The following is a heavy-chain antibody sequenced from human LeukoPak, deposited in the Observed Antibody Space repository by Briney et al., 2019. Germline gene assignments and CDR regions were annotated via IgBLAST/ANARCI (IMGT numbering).Heavy chain of an antibody. CDR1: GDSIRRHY. J-gene: IGHJ3*01. CDR3: ARGGEGYNDDAFEV. D-gene: IGHD5-24*01. CDR2: MYNSATT. V-gene: IGHV4-4*09. Sequence: KPSETLSLTCTVSGDSIRRHYCAWIRQSPGKGLEWIGHMYNSATTDYNPSFKSRVTISLDTSSRQFSLKMTSVTALASAVYYCARGGEGYNDDAFEVWGLGTAVTVSS.